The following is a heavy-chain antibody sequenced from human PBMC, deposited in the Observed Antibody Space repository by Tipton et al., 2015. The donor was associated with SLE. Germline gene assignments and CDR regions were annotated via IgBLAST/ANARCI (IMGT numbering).Heavy chain of an antibody. CDR2: IYYSGST. V-gene: IGHV4-39*01. D-gene: IGHD1-7*01. CDR1: GGSISSSSYY. CDR3: ARLWTGTTGIDY. J-gene: IGHJ4*02. Sequence: TLSLTCTVSGGSISSSSYYWGWIRPPPGKGLEWIGGIYYSGSTYYNPSLKSRVTISVDTSKNQFSLKLSSVTAADTAVYYCARLWTGTTGIDYWGQGTLVTVSS.